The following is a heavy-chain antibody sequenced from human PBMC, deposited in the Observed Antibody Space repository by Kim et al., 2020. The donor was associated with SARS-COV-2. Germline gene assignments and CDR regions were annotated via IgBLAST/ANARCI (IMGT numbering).Heavy chain of an antibody. Sequence: GESLKISCKGSGYSFTKYWIGWVRQMPGKCLEWMGIVFPGDSDDRYSPSFRDQVTISADKSISTAYLQWSSLKASDTAMYYCARHKVVSTSVDAFDIWGQGTMVTVSS. D-gene: IGHD2-15*01. V-gene: IGHV5-51*01. CDR1: GYSFTKYW. J-gene: IGHJ3*02. CDR3: ARHKVVSTSVDAFDI. CDR2: VFPGDSDD.